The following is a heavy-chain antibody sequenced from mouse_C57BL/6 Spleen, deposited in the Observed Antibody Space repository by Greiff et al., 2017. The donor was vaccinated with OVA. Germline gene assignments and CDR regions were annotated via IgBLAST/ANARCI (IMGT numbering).Heavy chain of an antibody. CDR3: ARPFITTVVAPFAY. V-gene: IGHV5-4*03. CDR1: GFTFSSYA. Sequence: EVKLVESGGGLVKPGGSLKLSCAASGFTFSSYAMSWVRQTPEKRLEWVATISDGGSYTYYPDNVKGRFTISRDNAKNNLYLQMSHLKSEDTAMYYCARPFITTVVAPFAYWGQGTLVTVSA. CDR2: ISDGGSYT. J-gene: IGHJ3*01. D-gene: IGHD1-1*01.